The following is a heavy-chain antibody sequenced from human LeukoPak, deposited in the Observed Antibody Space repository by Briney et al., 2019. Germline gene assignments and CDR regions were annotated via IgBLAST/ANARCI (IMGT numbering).Heavy chain of an antibody. CDR2: IIPIFGTA. Sequence: SGKLSCKASGGTFSSYAISWVRQAPGQGLEWMGGIIPIFGTANYAQKFQGRVTITTDESTSTAYMELSSLRSEDTAVYYCASLPGGDSSGYNNWFDSWGQGTLVTVSS. V-gene: IGHV1-69*05. J-gene: IGHJ5*01. D-gene: IGHD3-22*01. CDR3: ASLPGGDSSGYNNWFDS. CDR1: GGTFSSYA.